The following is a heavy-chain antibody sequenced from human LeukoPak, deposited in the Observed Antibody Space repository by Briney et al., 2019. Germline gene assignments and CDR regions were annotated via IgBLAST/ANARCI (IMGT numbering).Heavy chain of an antibody. CDR1: GGSISPYD. D-gene: IGHD1-26*01. V-gene: IGHV4-4*07. CDR3: ARDLSLAMYSGSYGKTQGVRYYYMDV. CDR2: ISASGST. Sequence: SETLSLTCTVSGGSISPYDWSWIRQTAGKGLEWIGRISASGSTRYNPSLKSRVTMSVDTSKNQFSLKLSSVTAADTAVYYCARDLSLAMYSGSYGKTQGVRYYYMDVWGKGTTVTISS. J-gene: IGHJ6*03.